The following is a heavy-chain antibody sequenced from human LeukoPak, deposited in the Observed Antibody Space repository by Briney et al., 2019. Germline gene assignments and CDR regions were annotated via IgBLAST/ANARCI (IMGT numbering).Heavy chain of an antibody. CDR2: IYYSGST. Sequence: KASETLSLTCTVSGGSISSYYWSWIRQPPGKGLEWIGYIYYSGSTNYNPSLKSRVTISVDTSKNQFSLKLSSVTAADTAVYYCTRLQEYSGSYYSPRAYYAIVYWGQGTLVTVSS. J-gene: IGHJ4*02. CDR1: GGSISSYY. CDR3: TRLQEYSGSYYSPRAYYAIVY. V-gene: IGHV4-59*08. D-gene: IGHD1-26*01.